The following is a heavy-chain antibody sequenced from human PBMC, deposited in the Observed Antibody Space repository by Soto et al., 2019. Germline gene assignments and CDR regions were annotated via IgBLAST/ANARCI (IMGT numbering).Heavy chain of an antibody. Sequence: QVQLVQSGAEVKKPGSSVKVSCKASGGTFSSYAINWVRQAPGQGLEWMGGIIPIFGTANYAQKFQGRVTITADESTSKDYMELSSLRSADTAVYYCAQRGGGSPKDFDYWGQGTLVTVSS. J-gene: IGHJ4*02. D-gene: IGHD3-16*01. CDR2: IIPIFGTA. CDR1: GGTFSSYA. V-gene: IGHV1-69*01. CDR3: AQRGGGSPKDFDY.